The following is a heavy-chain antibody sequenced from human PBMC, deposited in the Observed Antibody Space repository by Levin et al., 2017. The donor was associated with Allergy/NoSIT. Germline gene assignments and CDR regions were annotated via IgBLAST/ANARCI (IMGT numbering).Heavy chain of an antibody. CDR2: IYYSGST. V-gene: IGHV4-59*08. D-gene: IGHD4-17*01. CDR3: ARHLDYGNNYYYYGMDV. CDR1: GGSISSYY. Sequence: TSETLSLTCTVSGGSISSYYWSWIRQPPGKGLEWIGYIYYSGSTNYNPSLKSRVTVSVDTSKNQLSLKLSAVTAADTAVYYCARHLDYGNNYYYYGMDVWGQGTAVTVSS. J-gene: IGHJ6*02.